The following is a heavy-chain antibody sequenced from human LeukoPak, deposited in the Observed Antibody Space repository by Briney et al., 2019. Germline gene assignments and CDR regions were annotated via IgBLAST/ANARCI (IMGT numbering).Heavy chain of an antibody. J-gene: IGHJ4*02. V-gene: IGHV4-31*03. Sequence: SETLSLTCTVSGGSISSGGYYWSWIRQHPGKGLEWIGYIYYSGSTYYNPSLKSRVTISVDRSKNQFSLKLSSVTAADTAVYYCASIVVVPAAILGDYWGQGTLVTVSS. CDR2: IYYSGST. CDR1: GGSISSGGYY. CDR3: ASIVVVPAAILGDY. D-gene: IGHD2-2*02.